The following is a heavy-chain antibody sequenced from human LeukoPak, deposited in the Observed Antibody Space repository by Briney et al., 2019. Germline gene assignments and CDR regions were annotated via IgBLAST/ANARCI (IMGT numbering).Heavy chain of an antibody. CDR2: ISWNSGSI. Sequence: PGRSLRLSCAASGFTFDDYAMHWVRQAPGKGLEWVSGISWNSGSIGYADSVKGRFTISRDNAKNSLYLQMNSLRAEDTALYYCAKGSSGWYEHTNWFDPWGQGTLVTVSS. CDR1: GFTFDDYA. J-gene: IGHJ5*02. CDR3: AKGSSGWYEHTNWFDP. D-gene: IGHD6-19*01. V-gene: IGHV3-9*01.